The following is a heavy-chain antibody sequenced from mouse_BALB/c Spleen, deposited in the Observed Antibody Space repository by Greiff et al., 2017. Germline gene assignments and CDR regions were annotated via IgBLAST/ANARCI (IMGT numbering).Heavy chain of an antibody. CDR3: ARKSGRS. Sequence: QVQLQQSGPELVKPGASVKVSCKASGYTFTSYWMHWVKQRPGQGLEWIGYINPSTGYTEYNQKFKDKATLTADKSSSTAYMQLSSLTSEDSAVYYCARKSGRSWGQGTLVTVSA. V-gene: IGHV1-7*01. D-gene: IGHD2-10*02. J-gene: IGHJ3*01. CDR2: INPSTGYT. CDR1: GYTFTSYW.